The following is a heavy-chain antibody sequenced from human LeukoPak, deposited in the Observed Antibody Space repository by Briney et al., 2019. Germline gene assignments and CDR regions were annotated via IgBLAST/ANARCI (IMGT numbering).Heavy chain of an antibody. D-gene: IGHD1-26*01. V-gene: IGHV3-13*01. J-gene: IGHJ4*02. Sequence: GGSLRLSCATSGFTLSSYAMHWVRQATGKGLEWVSAIGTAGDTYYPGSVKGRFTISRENAKNSLSLQMNSLRAEDTAVYYCVRQQTPHGNFDYWGQGTLVTVSS. CDR3: VRQQTPHGNFDY. CDR2: IGTAGDT. CDR1: GFTLSSYA.